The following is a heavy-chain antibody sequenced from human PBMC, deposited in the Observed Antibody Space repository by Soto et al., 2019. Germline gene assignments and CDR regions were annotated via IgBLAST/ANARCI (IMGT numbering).Heavy chain of an antibody. CDR3: TMTTVTMWGY. Sequence: EVQLVESGGGLVQPGGSLKLSCAASGFTFSGSAMHWVRQASGNGLEWVGRIRSKANSYATAYAASVKGRLTISRDDSKNTAYLQMNSLKTEDTAVYYCTMTTVTMWGYWGQGTLVTVSS. CDR2: IRSKANSYAT. J-gene: IGHJ4*02. V-gene: IGHV3-73*01. D-gene: IGHD4-17*01. CDR1: GFTFSGSA.